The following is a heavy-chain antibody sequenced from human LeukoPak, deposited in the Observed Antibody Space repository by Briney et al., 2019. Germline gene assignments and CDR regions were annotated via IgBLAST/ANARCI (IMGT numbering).Heavy chain of an antibody. J-gene: IGHJ4*02. Sequence: GGSLRLSCAASGFTFSSYAMSWVRQAPGEGLEWVSGISGRGGSTSNASTVKGRSTSSRDNSKNTLYLQMNSLRAEDTAVYYCAKGPYSSSWYIYWGQGTLVTVSS. CDR3: AKGPYSSSWYIY. CDR1: GFTFSSYA. D-gene: IGHD6-13*01. V-gene: IGHV3-23*01. CDR2: ISGRGGST.